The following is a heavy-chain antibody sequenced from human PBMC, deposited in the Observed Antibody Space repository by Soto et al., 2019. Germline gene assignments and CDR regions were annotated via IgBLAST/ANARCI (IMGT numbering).Heavy chain of an antibody. CDR3: ARAYSSVVVVPPPITFDY. V-gene: IGHV4-31*03. CDR1: GGSISSGGYY. Sequence: PSETLSLTCTVSGGSISSGGYYWSWIRQHPGKGLEWIGYIYYSGSTYYNPSLKSRVTISVDTSKNQFSLKLSSVTAADTAVYYCARAYSSVVVVPPPITFDYWGPGTLVTVSS. CDR2: IYYSGST. J-gene: IGHJ4*02. D-gene: IGHD2-15*01.